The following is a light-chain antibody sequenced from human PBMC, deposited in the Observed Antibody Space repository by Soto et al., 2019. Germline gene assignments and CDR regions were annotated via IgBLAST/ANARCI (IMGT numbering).Light chain of an antibody. V-gene: IGKV3-20*01. Sequence: EIVLTQSPGTLSLSPGERATLSCRASQSVTTNYLAWYQQRPGQAPRLLIYATSARATGIPERFSGSGSGTDFTLTISRLEPEDFAVYYCQQYGHSPLLTFGPGTKVDIK. CDR2: ATS. J-gene: IGKJ3*01. CDR3: QQYGHSPLLT. CDR1: QSVTTNY.